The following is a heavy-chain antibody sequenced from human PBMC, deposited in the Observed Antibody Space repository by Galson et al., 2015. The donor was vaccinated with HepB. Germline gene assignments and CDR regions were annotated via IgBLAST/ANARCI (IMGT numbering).Heavy chain of an antibody. CDR3: AKVVGYSGSYWFDY. J-gene: IGHJ4*02. V-gene: IGHV3-23*01. CDR1: GFTFSSYA. Sequence: SLRLSCAASGFTFSSYAMSWVRQAPGKGLEWVSAINGNGGSTYFADSVKGRFTISGDNSKNTLYLQMNSLRAEDTAVYYCAKVVGYSGSYWFDYWGQGTLVTVSS. D-gene: IGHD1-26*01. CDR2: INGNGGST.